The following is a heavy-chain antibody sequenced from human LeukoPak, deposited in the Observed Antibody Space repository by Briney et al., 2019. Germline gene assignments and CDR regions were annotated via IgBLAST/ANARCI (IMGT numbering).Heavy chain of an antibody. Sequence: SETLSLTCTVSGGSISSYYWSWIRQPPGKGLEWIGYIYYSGSTNYNPSLKSRVTISVDTSKNQFSLKLSSVTAADTAVYYCARHESGYSSSWHYYYYMDVWGRGTTVTISS. D-gene: IGHD6-13*01. CDR1: GGSISSYY. V-gene: IGHV4-59*08. CDR2: IYYSGST. J-gene: IGHJ6*03. CDR3: ARHESGYSSSWHYYYYMDV.